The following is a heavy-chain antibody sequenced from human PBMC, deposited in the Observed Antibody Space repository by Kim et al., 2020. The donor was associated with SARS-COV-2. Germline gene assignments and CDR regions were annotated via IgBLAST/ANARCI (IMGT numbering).Heavy chain of an antibody. CDR1: GGSISSSSYY. CDR3: ARHSSGWYGGYFDY. CDR2: IYYSGST. J-gene: IGHJ4*02. D-gene: IGHD6-19*01. V-gene: IGHV4-39*07. Sequence: SETLSLTCTVSGGSISSSSYYWGWIRQPPGKGLEWIGSIYYSGSTYYNPSLKSRVTISVDTSKNQFSLKLSSVTAADTAVYYCARHSSGWYGGYFDYWGPGNPVPVSS.